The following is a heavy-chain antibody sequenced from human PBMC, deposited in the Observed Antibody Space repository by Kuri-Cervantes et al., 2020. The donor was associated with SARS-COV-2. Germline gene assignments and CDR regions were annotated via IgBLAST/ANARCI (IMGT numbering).Heavy chain of an antibody. J-gene: IGHJ4*02. D-gene: IGHD3-22*01. Sequence: GGSLRLSCAAAGFSLSNYVMHWVRQAPGKGLEWVEIISYDGGYENYADSVQGRFTISRDNDKHTLYLQVNSVKTEDTAVYYCAADSYVGSGYYLLDFWGQGTLVTVSS. V-gene: IGHV3-30*03. CDR3: AADSYVGSGYYLLDF. CDR1: GFSLSNYV. CDR2: ISYDGGYE.